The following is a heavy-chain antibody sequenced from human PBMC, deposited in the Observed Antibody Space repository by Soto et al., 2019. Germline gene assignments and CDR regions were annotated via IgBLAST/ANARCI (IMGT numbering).Heavy chain of an antibody. CDR3: ARHWYYDYGAADWFDP. CDR1: GGSMNDNY. Sequence: PSETLSLTCAVSGGSMNDNYWSWLRQPPGKGLQWIAWIHSDGHSLSNPSLRSRVTMSVDTSQNQFSLRLTSVTAADTAVYYCARHWYYDYGAADWFDPRGHGTLVTVSS. D-gene: IGHD3-16*01. CDR2: IHSDGHS. J-gene: IGHJ5*02. V-gene: IGHV4-59*08.